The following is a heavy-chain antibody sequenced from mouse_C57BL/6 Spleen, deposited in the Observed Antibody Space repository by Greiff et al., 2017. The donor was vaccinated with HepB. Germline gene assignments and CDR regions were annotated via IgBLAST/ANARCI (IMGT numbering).Heavy chain of an antibody. J-gene: IGHJ2*01. V-gene: IGHV1-82*01. CDR1: GYAFSSSW. CDR3: ARRPYGSSYDYFDY. Sequence: QVQLQQSGPELVKPGASVKISCKASGYAFSSSWMNWVKQRPGKGLEWIGRIYPGDGDTNYNGKFKGKATLTADKSSSTAYMQLSSLTSEDSAVYFCARRPYGSSYDYFDYWGQGTTLTVSS. D-gene: IGHD1-1*01. CDR2: IYPGDGDT.